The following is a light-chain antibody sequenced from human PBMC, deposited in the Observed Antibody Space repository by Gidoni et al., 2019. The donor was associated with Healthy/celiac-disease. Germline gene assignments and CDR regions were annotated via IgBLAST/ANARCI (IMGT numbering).Light chain of an antibody. Sequence: EIVLTQSPVTLSLSPGERATLSCRASPSVSSSYLDWYQQKPGQDPRLLSYGASSRAPGIPDRLSGSGSGTDFTLSIIRLEHEDFAVYYCQQYGSVPGTFGQGTKVEIK. J-gene: IGKJ1*01. V-gene: IGKV3-20*01. CDR3: QQYGSVPGT. CDR1: PSVSSSY. CDR2: GAS.